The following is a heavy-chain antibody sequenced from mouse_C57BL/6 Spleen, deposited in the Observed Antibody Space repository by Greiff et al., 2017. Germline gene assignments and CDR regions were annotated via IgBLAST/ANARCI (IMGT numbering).Heavy chain of an antibody. CDR1: GYTFTSYW. Sequence: QVQLQQPGAELVKPGASVKMSCKASGYTFTSYWITWVKQRPGQGLEWIGDIYPGSGSTNYNEKFKSKATLTVDTSSSTAYMQLSSLTSEDSAVYYCARRGGYYYGSSYDAMDYWGQGTSVTVSS. CDR2: IYPGSGST. D-gene: IGHD1-1*01. V-gene: IGHV1-55*01. J-gene: IGHJ4*01. CDR3: ARRGGYYYGSSYDAMDY.